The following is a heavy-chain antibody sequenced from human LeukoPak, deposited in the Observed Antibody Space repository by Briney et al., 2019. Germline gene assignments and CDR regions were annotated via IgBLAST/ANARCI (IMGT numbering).Heavy chain of an antibody. Sequence: PGGSLKLSCAASGFTLSGSAIHWVRQVSGKGLEWVGRIRTKADNYATAYAASVKGRFTVSRDDSKNTAYLQMNSLKTEDTAVYYCTRLGDYFDSGDYWGQGTLVTVSS. CDR1: GFTLSGSA. CDR2: IRTKADNYAT. D-gene: IGHD3-22*01. V-gene: IGHV3-73*01. CDR3: TRLGDYFDSGDY. J-gene: IGHJ4*02.